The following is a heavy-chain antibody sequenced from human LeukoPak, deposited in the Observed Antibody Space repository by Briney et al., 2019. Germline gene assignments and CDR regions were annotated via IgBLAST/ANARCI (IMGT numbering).Heavy chain of an antibody. CDR2: ISTFNGNA. CDR1: GYTFNDYG. J-gene: IGHJ6*03. V-gene: IGHV1-18*01. D-gene: IGHD2-15*01. CDR3: ARGRYCSGGNCWAIYYYYMDV. Sequence: ASVKVSCKASGYTFNDYGISWVRQAPGQGLEWMGWISTFNGNAKYAQNFQGRVTMTTDTSTSTAHMELKSLRSDDTAVYYCARGRYCSGGNCWAIYYYYMDVWGKGPRSPSP.